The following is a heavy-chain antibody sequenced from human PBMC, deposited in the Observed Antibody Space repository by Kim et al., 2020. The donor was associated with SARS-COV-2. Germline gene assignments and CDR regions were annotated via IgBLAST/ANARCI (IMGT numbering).Heavy chain of an antibody. V-gene: IGHV3-43*01. CDR2: ISWDGGST. CDR3: AKELWGFGEFTYYFDY. CDR1: GFTFDDYT. D-gene: IGHD3-10*01. J-gene: IGHJ4*01. Sequence: GGSLRLSCAASGFTFDDYTMHWVRQAPGKGLEWVSLISWDGGSTYYADSVKGRFTISRDNSKNSLYLQMNSLRTEDTALYDCAKELWGFGEFTYYFDYWG.